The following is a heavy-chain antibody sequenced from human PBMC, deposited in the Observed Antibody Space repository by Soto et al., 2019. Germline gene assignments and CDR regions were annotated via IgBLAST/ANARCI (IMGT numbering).Heavy chain of an antibody. CDR1: GFTFSSYA. Sequence: VGSLRLSCAASGFTFSSYAMSWVRQAPGKGLEWVSAISGSGGSTYYAASVKGRFTISRDNSKNTLYLQMNSLRAEDTAVYYCAKFGGPYYYCMDGWGQGTTVTVSS. D-gene: IGHD3-16*01. CDR2: ISGSGGST. CDR3: AKFGGPYYYCMDG. J-gene: IGHJ6*02. V-gene: IGHV3-23*01.